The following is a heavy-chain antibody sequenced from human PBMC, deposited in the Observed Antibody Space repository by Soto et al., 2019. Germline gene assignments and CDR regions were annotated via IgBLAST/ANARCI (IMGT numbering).Heavy chain of an antibody. CDR1: GFTFSSYD. Sequence: GGSLRLSCAASGFTFSSYDMHWVRQATGKGLEWVSAIGTAGDTYYPGSVKGRFTISRENAKNSLYLQMNSLRAGDTAVYYCERGDWAAALYVWGQGTTVTVSS. D-gene: IGHD6-13*01. J-gene: IGHJ6*02. CDR3: ERGDWAAALYV. V-gene: IGHV3-13*01. CDR2: IGTAGDT.